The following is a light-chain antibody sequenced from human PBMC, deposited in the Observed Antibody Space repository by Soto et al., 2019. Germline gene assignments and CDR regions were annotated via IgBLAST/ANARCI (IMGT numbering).Light chain of an antibody. CDR2: GAS. J-gene: IGKJ1*01. CDR3: QQYGSTPRT. V-gene: IGKV3-20*01. CDR1: QSVINSD. Sequence: DIVLTQSPGTLSLSPGERAPSSCRASQSVINSDLAWYQQKPGQAPRLLIYGASSGATGTPDRFSGSGSGTAFTLTISRLEPEDFAAYYCQQYGSTPRTCGQGTKVVIK.